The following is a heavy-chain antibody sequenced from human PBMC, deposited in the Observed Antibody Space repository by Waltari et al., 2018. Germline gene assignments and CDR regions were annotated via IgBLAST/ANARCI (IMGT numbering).Heavy chain of an antibody. Sequence: EVQLLESGGGLVQPGGSLRVSCSVSGFSFSSYAMHWVRQAPGKGLQWVSVISSGGGTTYYADSVKGRFTISRDNSKNTLYLQMNTLRAEDTAVYYCAKDQGAAVTTGALDFWGQGSLVSVSS. D-gene: IGHD4-17*01. CDR1: GFSFSSYA. CDR2: ISSGGGTT. CDR3: AKDQGAAVTTGALDF. V-gene: IGHV3-23*01. J-gene: IGHJ4*02.